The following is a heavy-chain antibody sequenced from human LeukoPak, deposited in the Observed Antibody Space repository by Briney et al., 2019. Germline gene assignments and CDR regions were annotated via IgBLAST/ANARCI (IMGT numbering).Heavy chain of an antibody. CDR2: INSDGSST. CDR1: GFTFSSYW. Sequence: GGSLRLSCAASGFTFSSYWMHWVRQAPGKGLVWVSRINSDGSSTSYADSVKGRFTISRDNAKNTLYLQMNSLRAEDTAVYYCAKDPKYCSSTSCFRGPEYFQHWGQGTLVTVSS. V-gene: IGHV3-74*01. CDR3: AKDPKYCSSTSCFRGPEYFQH. J-gene: IGHJ1*01. D-gene: IGHD2-2*01.